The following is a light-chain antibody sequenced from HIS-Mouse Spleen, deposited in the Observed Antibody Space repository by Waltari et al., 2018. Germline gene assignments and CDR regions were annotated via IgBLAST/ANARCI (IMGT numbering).Light chain of an antibody. CDR3: SSYTSSSTVV. Sequence: QSALTQPASVSGSPGQSITISCTGTSRDVGGYNYVPWYQQHPAKAPKLMIYDVSNRPSGVSNRFSGSKSGNTASLTISGLQAEDEADYYCSSYTSSSTVVFGGGTKLTVL. J-gene: IGLJ2*01. V-gene: IGLV2-14*03. CDR2: DVS. CDR1: SRDVGGYNY.